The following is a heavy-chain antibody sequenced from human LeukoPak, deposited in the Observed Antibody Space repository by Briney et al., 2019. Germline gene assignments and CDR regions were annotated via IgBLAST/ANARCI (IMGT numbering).Heavy chain of an antibody. Sequence: GGSLRLSCAASGFSFNMFPMHWVRQAPGKGLECVAVISYGGNNKYYADSVNGRFTISRDNSKNTLFLQMNSLRTEDTAIYHCARGGNWGYFDYWGQGTLVTVSS. CDR1: GFSFNMFP. CDR2: ISYGGNNK. CDR3: ARGGNWGYFDY. V-gene: IGHV3-30*04. J-gene: IGHJ4*02. D-gene: IGHD7-27*01.